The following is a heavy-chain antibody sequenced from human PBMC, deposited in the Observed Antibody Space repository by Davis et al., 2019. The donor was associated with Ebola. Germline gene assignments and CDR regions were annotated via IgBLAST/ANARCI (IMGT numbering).Heavy chain of an antibody. V-gene: IGHV3-48*04. D-gene: IGHD1-26*01. J-gene: IGHJ4*02. Sequence: GESLKISCAASGFTFSSYSMNWVRQAPGKGLEWVSYISSSGSTIYYADSVKGRFTISRDNAKNSLYLQMNSLKTEDTAVYYCTTIGGGSYYGGADYWGQGTLVTVSS. CDR1: GFTFSSYS. CDR3: TTIGGGSYYGGADY. CDR2: ISSSGSTI.